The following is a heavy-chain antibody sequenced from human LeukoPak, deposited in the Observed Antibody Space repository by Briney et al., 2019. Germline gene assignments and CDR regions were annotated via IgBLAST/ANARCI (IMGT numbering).Heavy chain of an antibody. CDR3: VRSSRYFDWLSPRGWFDP. CDR2: IYTSGST. Sequence: SQTLSLTYTVSGGSISSGSYYWSWIRQPAGKGLEWIGRIYTSGSTNYNPSLKSRVTISVDTSKNQFSLKLSSVTAADTAVYYCVRSSRYFDWLSPRGWFDPWGQGTLVTVSS. J-gene: IGHJ5*02. D-gene: IGHD3-9*01. CDR1: GGSISSGSYY. V-gene: IGHV4-61*02.